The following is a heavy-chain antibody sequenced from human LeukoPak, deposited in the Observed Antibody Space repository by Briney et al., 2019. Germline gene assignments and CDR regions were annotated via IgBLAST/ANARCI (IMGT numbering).Heavy chain of an antibody. CDR2: ISGSGGST. D-gene: IGHD2-2*01. J-gene: IGHJ6*02. CDR1: GFTFSSYA. Sequence: GSLRLSCAAFGFTFSSYAMSWVRQAPGKGLEWVSAISGSGGSTYYADSVKGRFTISRDNSKNTLYLQMNSLRAEDTAVYYCAKAVVPAAPSYYGMDVWGQGTTVTVSS. CDR3: AKAVVPAAPSYYGMDV. V-gene: IGHV3-23*01.